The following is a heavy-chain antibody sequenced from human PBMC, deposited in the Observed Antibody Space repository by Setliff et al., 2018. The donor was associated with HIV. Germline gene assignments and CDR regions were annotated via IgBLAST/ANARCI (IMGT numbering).Heavy chain of an antibody. D-gene: IGHD2-2*02. J-gene: IGHJ5*02. CDR2: IHYNGRT. CDR1: GGSIRSGNYY. CDR3: ARYTSKLDWFDP. Sequence: SETLSLTCTISGGSIRSGNYYWGWIRQPPGKGLEWIAIIHYNGRTYYDPSLKSRVTIFVDTSKTQFYLKLRSVTASDTAVYYCARYTSKLDWFDPWGQGTLVTGLL. V-gene: IGHV4-39*01.